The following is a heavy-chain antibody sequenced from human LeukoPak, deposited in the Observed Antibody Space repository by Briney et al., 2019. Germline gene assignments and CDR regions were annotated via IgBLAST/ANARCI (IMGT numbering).Heavy chain of an antibody. CDR2: ISSSSSYI. J-gene: IGHJ4*02. V-gene: IGHV3-21*06. D-gene: IGHD3-22*01. Sequence: GGSLRLSCAASGFTFSSYTMNWVRQAPGKGLEWVSSISSSSSYIYYADSVKGRFTISRDNAKNSLYLQMSNLRAEDTAVYFCARDATYSEGATYYDRLDYWGQGAQVTVSS. CDR3: ARDATYSEGATYYDRLDY. CDR1: GFTFSSYT.